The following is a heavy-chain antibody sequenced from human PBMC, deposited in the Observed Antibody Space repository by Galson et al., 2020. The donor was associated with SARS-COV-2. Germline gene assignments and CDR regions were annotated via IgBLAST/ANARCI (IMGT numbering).Heavy chain of an antibody. CDR1: GGSISSSDW. D-gene: IGHD2-21*02. Sequence: SETLSLTCAVSGGSISSSDWWGWVRQPPGKGLEWIGEIFHSGYTNYNPSLKSRVTMSLDTSKNQFSLKLSSVTAADTALYYCSRIIVTAYFFSFRDVWCKGTRVTGSS. V-gene: IGHV4-4*02. J-gene: IGHJ6*04. CDR2: IFHSGYT. CDR3: SRIIVTAYFFSFRDV.